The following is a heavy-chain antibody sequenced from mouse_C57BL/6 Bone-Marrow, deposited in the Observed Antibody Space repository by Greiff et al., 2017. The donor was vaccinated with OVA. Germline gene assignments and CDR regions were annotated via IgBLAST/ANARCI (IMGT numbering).Heavy chain of an antibody. CDR2: IRNKANNHAT. J-gene: IGHJ3*01. CDR1: GFTFSDAW. V-gene: IGHV6-6*01. D-gene: IGHD1-1*01. Sequence: NLVESGGGLVQPGGSMKLSCAASGFTFSDAWMDWVRQSPEKGLEWVAEIRNKANNHATYYAESVKARFTISRDDSKSSVYLQMNSVRAEDTGIYCCTRADYDGRAWFAYWGQGTLVTVSA. CDR3: TRADYDGRAWFAY.